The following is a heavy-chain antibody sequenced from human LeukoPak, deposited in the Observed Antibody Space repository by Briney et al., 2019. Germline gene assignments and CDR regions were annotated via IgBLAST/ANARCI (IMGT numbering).Heavy chain of an antibody. V-gene: IGHV3-48*03. CDR1: GFTFSSYE. Sequence: GGSLRLSCAASGFTFSSYEMNWVRQDPGKGLEWVSYISSSGSTIYYADSVKGRFTISRDNAKNSLYLQMNSLRAEDTAVYYCAELGITMIGGVWGKGTTVTVSS. D-gene: IGHD3-10*02. CDR2: ISSSGSTI. CDR3: AELGITMIGGV. J-gene: IGHJ6*04.